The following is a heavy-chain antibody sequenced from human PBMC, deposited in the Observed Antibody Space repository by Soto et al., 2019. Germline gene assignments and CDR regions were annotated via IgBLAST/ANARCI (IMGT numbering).Heavy chain of an antibody. D-gene: IGHD6-19*01. J-gene: IGHJ2*01. CDR1: GYTFTGYY. CDR2: INPNSGGT. Sequence: QVQLVQSGAEVKKPGASVKVSCKASGYTFTGYYMHWVRPAPGQGLEWMGWINPNSGGTNYAQKFQGRVTMTRDTSISTAYMELSRLRSDDTSVYYCAREYEGISVAGSDRLDWYFDLWGRGTLVTVSS. CDR3: AREYEGISVAGSDRLDWYFDL. V-gene: IGHV1-2*02.